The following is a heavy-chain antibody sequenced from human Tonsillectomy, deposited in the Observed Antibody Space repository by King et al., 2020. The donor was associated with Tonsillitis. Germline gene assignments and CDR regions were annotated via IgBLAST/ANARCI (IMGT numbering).Heavy chain of an antibody. J-gene: IGHJ4*02. Sequence: VQLQESGPGLVKPSETLSLTCAVSGYSISSGYYWGWIRQPPGKGLEWIGNIYHSGSTYYNPSLKSRVTISVDTSKDQFSLKLSSVTAADTAVYYWARDGVGPSMPLDHRGPGTLGPVSS. CDR3: ARDGVGPSMPLDH. CDR1: GYSISSGYY. V-gene: IGHV4-38-2*02. CDR2: IYHSGST. D-gene: IGHD1-26*01.